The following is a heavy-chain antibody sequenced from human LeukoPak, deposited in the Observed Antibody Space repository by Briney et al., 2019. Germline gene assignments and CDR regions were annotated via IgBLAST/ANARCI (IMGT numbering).Heavy chain of an antibody. Sequence: SETLSFTCAGSGGSISSAGFSWSWLRQPPGKGLEWIGSIYHAGSTYYNPSLKSRVTMSVDRCKKQLSLNLKSVNAADTAVYYCARAIIMVRGLGNFFDPWGQGTLVTVSS. CDR2: IYHAGST. D-gene: IGHD3-10*01. CDR3: ARAIIMVRGLGNFFDP. CDR1: GGSISSAGFS. V-gene: IGHV4-30-2*01. J-gene: IGHJ5*02.